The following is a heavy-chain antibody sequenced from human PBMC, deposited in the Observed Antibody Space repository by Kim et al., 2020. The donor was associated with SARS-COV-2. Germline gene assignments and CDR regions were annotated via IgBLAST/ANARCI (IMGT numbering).Heavy chain of an antibody. Sequence: GGSLRLSCAASGFTFSSYAMSWVRQAPGKGLEWVSAISGSGGSTYYADSVKGRFTISRDNSKNTLYLQMNSLRAEDTAVYYCAKWVRDYYDSSGYYVYGPDDAFDIWGQGTMVTVSS. D-gene: IGHD3-22*01. V-gene: IGHV3-23*01. CDR1: GFTFSSYA. CDR3: AKWVRDYYDSSGYYVYGPDDAFDI. CDR2: ISGSGGST. J-gene: IGHJ3*02.